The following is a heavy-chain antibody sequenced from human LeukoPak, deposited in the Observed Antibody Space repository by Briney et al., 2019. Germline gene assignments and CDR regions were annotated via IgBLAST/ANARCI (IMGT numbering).Heavy chain of an antibody. J-gene: IGHJ6*03. V-gene: IGHV1-69*05. CDR2: IIPISGTA. CDR1: GGTFSSYA. CDR3: ARASRYWYYMDV. D-gene: IGHD2-8*02. Sequence: ASVKVSCKASGGTFSSYAISWVRQAPGQGLEWMGRIIPISGTANYAQKFQGRVTITTDESTSTAYMELSSLRSEDTAVYYCARASRYWYYMDVWGKGTTVTVSS.